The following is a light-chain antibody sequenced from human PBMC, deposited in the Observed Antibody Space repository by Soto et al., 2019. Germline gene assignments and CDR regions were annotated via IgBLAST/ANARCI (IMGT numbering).Light chain of an antibody. CDR2: SNN. CDR3: AAWDDSLNGWV. V-gene: IGLV1-44*01. CDR1: SSNIGSNI. J-gene: IGLJ3*02. Sequence: QSVLTQPPSASGTPGQRVTISCSGSSSNIGSNIVNWYQQFPGTAPKLLIYSNNQRPSGVPDRFSGSKSGTPASLAISGLQSEDEADYYCAAWDDSLNGWVFGGGTKLTAL.